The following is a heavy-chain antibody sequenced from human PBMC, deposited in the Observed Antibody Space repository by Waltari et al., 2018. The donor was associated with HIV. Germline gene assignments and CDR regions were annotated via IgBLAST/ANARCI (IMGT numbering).Heavy chain of an antibody. Sequence: QLSESGGGLVEPGGSLRLSCTASGFIFTDFAMDWVRQAPGKGLEWVSAIRGGGETFYADSVKGRFTISRDNSKNTLYLQMNSLRADDAAVYYCVKDSGRAADVFDLWGQGTMVTVSS. CDR2: IRGGGET. CDR1: GFIFTDFA. V-gene: IGHV3-23*01. D-gene: IGHD3-10*01. CDR3: VKDSGRAADVFDL. J-gene: IGHJ3*01.